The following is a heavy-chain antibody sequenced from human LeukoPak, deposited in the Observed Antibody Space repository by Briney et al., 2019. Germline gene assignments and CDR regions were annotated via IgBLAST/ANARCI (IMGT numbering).Heavy chain of an antibody. CDR1: GFTFGDYA. Sequence: PGGSLRLSCTTSGFTFGDYAMTWVRQAPGKGLEWVSFIRSKANGGTTEYAASVKGRFTISRDDSKSIAYLQMNSLKTEDTAVYYCTRTGSSGWYSLDYFDYWGQRTLVTVSS. J-gene: IGHJ4*02. CDR2: IRSKANGGTT. D-gene: IGHD6-19*01. V-gene: IGHV3-49*04. CDR3: TRTGSSGWYSLDYFDY.